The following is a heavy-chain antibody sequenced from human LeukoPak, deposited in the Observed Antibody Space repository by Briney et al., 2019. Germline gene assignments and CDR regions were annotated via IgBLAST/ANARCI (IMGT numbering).Heavy chain of an antibody. CDR1: GGSFSGYY. D-gene: IGHD6-13*01. J-gene: IGHJ3*02. Sequence: PSETLSLTCAVCGGSFSGYYWSWIRQPPGKGLEWIGEINHSGSTNYNPSLKSRVTISVDTSKNQFSLKLSSVTAADTAVYYCARGGWQQLVQDAFDIWGQGTMVTVSS. V-gene: IGHV4-34*01. CDR3: ARGGWQQLVQDAFDI. CDR2: INHSGST.